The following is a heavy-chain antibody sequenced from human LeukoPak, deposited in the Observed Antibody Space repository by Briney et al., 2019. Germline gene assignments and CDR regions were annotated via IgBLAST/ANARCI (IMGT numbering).Heavy chain of an antibody. CDR1: GFTFSSYA. J-gene: IGHJ4*02. CDR2: ISGSGGST. CDR3: ARDRRGIAVAGHFDY. D-gene: IGHD6-19*01. V-gene: IGHV3-23*01. Sequence: GGSLRLSCAASGFTFSSYAMSWVRQAPGKGLEWVSAISGSGGSTYYADSVKGRFTISRDNSKNTLYLQMNSLRAEDTAVYYCARDRRGIAVAGHFDYWGQGTLVTVSS.